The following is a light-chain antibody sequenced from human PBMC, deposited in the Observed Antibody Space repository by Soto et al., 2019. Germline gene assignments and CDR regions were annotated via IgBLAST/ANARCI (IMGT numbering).Light chain of an antibody. V-gene: IGKV3-20*01. J-gene: IGKJ5*01. Sequence: EIVLTQSPDTVSLSPGETATLSCRASQSVNSNYLAWYQHKPGQAPRLLIYGASNRATGIPDRFSGSGSGTDFSLSIGRREREDFAVFYCQQYDNSITFGQGTRLEIE. CDR2: GAS. CDR1: QSVNSNY. CDR3: QQYDNSIT.